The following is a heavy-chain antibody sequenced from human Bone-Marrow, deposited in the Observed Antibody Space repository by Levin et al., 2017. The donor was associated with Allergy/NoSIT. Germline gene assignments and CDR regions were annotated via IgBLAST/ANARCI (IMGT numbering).Heavy chain of an antibody. V-gene: IGHV3-15*01. D-gene: IGHD3-22*01. J-gene: IGHJ3*02. CDR2: IKSKTDGGTT. CDR3: TTAEVSRYYYDSSGYDAFDI. Sequence: GGSLRLSCAASGFTFSNAWMSWVRQAPGKGLEWVGRIKSKTDGGTTDYAAPVKGRFTISRDDSKNTLYLQMNSLKTEDTAVYYCTTAEVSRYYYDSSGYDAFDIWGQGTMVTVSS. CDR1: GFTFSNAW.